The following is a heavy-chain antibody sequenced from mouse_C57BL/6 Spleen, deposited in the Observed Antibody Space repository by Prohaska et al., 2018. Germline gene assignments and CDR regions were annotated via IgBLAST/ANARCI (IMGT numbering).Heavy chain of an antibody. D-gene: IGHD2-2*01. CDR3: ARAYYGYGCAWLAY. Sequence: QVQLQQPGTALVKPGASVKLSCKASGYTFTSYWMPWVKQRPGQGLEWSGNNKPRKGGTNYNEKFKSKARLTVEKSSSTAYMQLSSLTSEDSGVYYCARAYYGYGCAWLAYWGQGTLVTVSA. CDR1: GYTFTSYW. V-gene: IGHV1-53*01. J-gene: IGHJ3*01. CDR2: NKPRKGGT.